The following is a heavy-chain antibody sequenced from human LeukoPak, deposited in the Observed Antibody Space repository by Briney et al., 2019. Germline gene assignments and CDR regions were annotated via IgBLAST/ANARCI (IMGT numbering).Heavy chain of an antibody. CDR1: GFTFSTYC. Sequence: GGSLRLSCAASGFTFSTYCMTWVRQAPGKGLEWVSLISGGGGSTYYADSVKGRFTISRDNSKNTLYLQMNSLRAEDTAVYYCATDSNWYFDYWGQGTLVTVSS. J-gene: IGHJ4*02. D-gene: IGHD6-13*01. CDR2: ISGGGGST. V-gene: IGHV3-23*01. CDR3: ATDSNWYFDY.